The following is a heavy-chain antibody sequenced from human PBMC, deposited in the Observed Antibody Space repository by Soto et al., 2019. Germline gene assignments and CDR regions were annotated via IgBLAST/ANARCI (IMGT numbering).Heavy chain of an antibody. CDR1: GFTFNNYA. J-gene: IGHJ4*03. D-gene: IGHD3-16*01. Sequence: GGSLRLSCGASGFTFNNYAMSWVRQAPGKGLEWVSSINGRGDDTYYADSVKGRFIIFRDNSKNTLSLQMDSLRAEDTALYYCAKKEEYDYVWGTSPLYWGQGTLATVSS. CDR2: INGRGDDT. CDR3: AKKEEYDYVWGTSPLY. V-gene: IGHV3-23*01.